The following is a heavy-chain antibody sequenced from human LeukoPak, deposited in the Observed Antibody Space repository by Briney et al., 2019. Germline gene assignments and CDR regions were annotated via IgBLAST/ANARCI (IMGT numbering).Heavy chain of an antibody. Sequence: SETLSLTCTVSGGFISTYYWSWIRQPPGKGLEWIGYIYYSGSTTYNPSLKSRVTISVDTSKNQFSLKLNSVTAADTAVYYCARDVSPPSFKEPHFDYWGQGTLVTVSS. CDR3: ARDVSPPSFKEPHFDY. D-gene: IGHD2-2*01. CDR1: GGFISTYY. V-gene: IGHV4-59*12. CDR2: IYYSGST. J-gene: IGHJ4*02.